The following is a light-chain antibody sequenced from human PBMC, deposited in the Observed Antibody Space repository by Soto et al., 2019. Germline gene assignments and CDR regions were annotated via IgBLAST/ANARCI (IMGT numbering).Light chain of an antibody. V-gene: IGLV2-23*02. CDR2: EVS. CDR1: SSEVGSHNL. CDR3: CSYGGSRAV. Sequence: QSALTQPASMSGSPGQSITISCTGTSSEVGSHNLVSWYQQHPGQAPKLMIYEVSKRPLGVSARFSASKSGNTASLTISGLQAEDEADYYCCSYGGSRAVFGGGTQLTVL. J-gene: IGLJ7*01.